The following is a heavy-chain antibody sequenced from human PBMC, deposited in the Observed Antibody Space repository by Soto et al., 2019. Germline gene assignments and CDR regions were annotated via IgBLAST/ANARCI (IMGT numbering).Heavy chain of an antibody. CDR2: ISSSSSYT. Sequence: QVQLVESGGGLVKPGGSLRLSCAASGFTFSDYYMSWIRQAPGKGLEWVSYISSSSSYTNYADSVKGRFTISRDNAKNSLYLQMNSLRAEDTAVYYCARAPGKYINNWYGGGGGPHWGQGTLVTVSS. J-gene: IGHJ4*02. CDR3: ARAPGKYINNWYGGGGGPH. CDR1: GFTFSDYY. D-gene: IGHD6-13*01. V-gene: IGHV3-11*06.